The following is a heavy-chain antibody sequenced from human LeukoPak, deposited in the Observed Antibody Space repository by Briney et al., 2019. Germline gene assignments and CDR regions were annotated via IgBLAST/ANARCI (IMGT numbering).Heavy chain of an antibody. Sequence: ASVKVSCKASGYTFTSYYMHWVRQAPGQRLEWMGWINAGNGNTKYSQKFQGRVTITRDTSTSTAYMELSSLRSEDTAVYYCARDSCSSTSCYGFIGWFDPWGQGTLVTVSS. V-gene: IGHV1-3*01. D-gene: IGHD2-2*01. CDR3: ARDSCSSTSCYGFIGWFDP. J-gene: IGHJ5*02. CDR1: GYTFTSYY. CDR2: INAGNGNT.